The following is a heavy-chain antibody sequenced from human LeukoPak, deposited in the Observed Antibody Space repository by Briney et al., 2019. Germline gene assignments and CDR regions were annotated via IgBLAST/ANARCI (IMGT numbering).Heavy chain of an antibody. CDR3: VRSFNTYGYPTGY. D-gene: IGHD5-18*01. CDR1: GFTFSDYG. V-gene: IGHV3-20*04. CDR2: INWNGGST. J-gene: IGHJ4*02. Sequence: GGSLRLSCAASGFTFSDYGMSWVQTPGKGLECVAGINWNGGSTGYAVSVRGRFIISRDDANNFLHLHMNSLRAEDTAFYYCVRSFNTYGYPTGYWGQGTLVTVSS.